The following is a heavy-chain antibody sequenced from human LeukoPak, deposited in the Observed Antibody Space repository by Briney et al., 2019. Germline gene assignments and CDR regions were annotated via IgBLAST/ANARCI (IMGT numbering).Heavy chain of an antibody. V-gene: IGHV4-4*07. CDR1: GGSIRSYY. D-gene: IGHD2-21*02. CDR2: IYPSGTT. Sequence: SETLSLTCTVSGGSIRSYYWNWIRQPAGKGLEWIGHIYPSGTTNYNPSLKSRVIMSADTSKNQISLRMSSVTAADTAVYYCAREYCGGDCYSWYYGMDVWGQGTTVTVSS. J-gene: IGHJ6*02. CDR3: AREYCGGDCYSWYYGMDV.